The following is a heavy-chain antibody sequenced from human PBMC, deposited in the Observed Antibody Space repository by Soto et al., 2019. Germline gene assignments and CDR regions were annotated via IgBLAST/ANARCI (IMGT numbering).Heavy chain of an antibody. V-gene: IGHV3-21*01. CDR3: AREVRAAMGEAFDI. J-gene: IGHJ3*02. CDR1: GFTFTTSA. CDR2: IGGSSRSI. D-gene: IGHD5-18*01. Sequence: EVQVVESGGGLVVPGGSLRLSCVGSGFTFTTSAMNWVRQAPGKGLEWVSSIGGSSRSIYYADSVKGRFTISRDNTKNLLYLQMNSLTVEDTSLYFCAREVRAAMGEAFDIWGQGTMVTVS.